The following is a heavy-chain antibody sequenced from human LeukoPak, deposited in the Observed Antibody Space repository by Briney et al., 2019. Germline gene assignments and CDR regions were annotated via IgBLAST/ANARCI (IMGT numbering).Heavy chain of an antibody. CDR2: ISGSGGST. V-gene: IGHV3-23*01. CDR3: ATTPLWFGELPDDY. Sequence: PGGSPRLSCAASGFTFSSYAMSWVRQAPGKGLEWVSAISGSGGSTYYADSVKGRFTISRDNSKNTLYLQMNSLRAEDTAVYYRATTPLWFGELPDDYWGQGTLVTVSS. D-gene: IGHD3-10*01. CDR1: GFTFSSYA. J-gene: IGHJ4*02.